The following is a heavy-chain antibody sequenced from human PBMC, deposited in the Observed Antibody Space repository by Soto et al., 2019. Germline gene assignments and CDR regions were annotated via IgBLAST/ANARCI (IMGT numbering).Heavy chain of an antibody. CDR3: AKEPVGPDWYFDL. V-gene: IGHV3-23*01. J-gene: IGHJ2*01. Sequence: GGSLRVPYAASGFTFRSYGMSWVRQAPGKGLEWVSGISGSGISTHYADSVKGRFTVSRDNSKNTLYLQMNSLRAEDTAVYNCAKEPVGPDWYFDLWGRGTLVTVSS. CDR1: GFTFRSYG. CDR2: ISGSGIST.